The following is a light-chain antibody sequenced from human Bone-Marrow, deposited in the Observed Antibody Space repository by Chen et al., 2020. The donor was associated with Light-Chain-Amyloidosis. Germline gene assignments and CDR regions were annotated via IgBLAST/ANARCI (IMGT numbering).Light chain of an antibody. V-gene: IGKV3-20*01. Sequence: EIVLTQSPGTLSLSPGEGANLSCRASQTISSNYLTWYQQKFGQAPRLLIYGSSSRATGIPDGFTGSGSGTDFTLTINRLEPDDFAMYYWQQYGTSPLTVGVGTKVEIK. CDR2: GSS. CDR3: QQYGTSPLT. J-gene: IGKJ4*01. CDR1: QTISSNY.